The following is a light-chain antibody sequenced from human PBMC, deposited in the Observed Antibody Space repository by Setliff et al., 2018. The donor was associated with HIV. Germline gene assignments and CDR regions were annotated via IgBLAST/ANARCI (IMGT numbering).Light chain of an antibody. CDR3: SSHTSSITRV. CDR2: DIN. Sequence: QSALTQPASVSGSPGQSITISCTGTSSDVGAYNYVSWYQQHPGIAPQLMIYDINSRPSGVSNRFSGSKSGNTASLTISGLRAEDEADYYCSSHTSSITRVFGTGTKVT. J-gene: IGLJ1*01. CDR1: SSDVGAYNY. V-gene: IGLV2-14*03.